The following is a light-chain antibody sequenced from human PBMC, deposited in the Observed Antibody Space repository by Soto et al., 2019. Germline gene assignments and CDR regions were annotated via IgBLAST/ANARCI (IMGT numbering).Light chain of an antibody. V-gene: IGKV1-5*01. Sequence: DIQLTQSPPTLSASVGDRVTITCRASQSIRYYLAWYQQMPGKAPKLLIYGASSLQSGVPSRFSGSGSGTEFTLTISSLQTDDFATYFCQHHNSYSQTFGQGPKVDIK. CDR1: QSIRYY. CDR2: GAS. CDR3: QHHNSYSQT. J-gene: IGKJ1*01.